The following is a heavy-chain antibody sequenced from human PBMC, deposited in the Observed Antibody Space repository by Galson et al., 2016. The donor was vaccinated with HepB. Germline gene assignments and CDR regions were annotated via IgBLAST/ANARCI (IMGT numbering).Heavy chain of an antibody. J-gene: IGHJ4*02. V-gene: IGHV5-51*01. D-gene: IGHD2-21*01. CDR1: GYDFTSYW. CDR3: ARHLGLWQEAPDY. CDR2: IYPGDSDA. Sequence: QSGAEVKKSGESLKISCKGSGYDFTSYWIGWVRQMPGKGLEWMGIIYPGDSDARCSPSFQGQVTISADKSISTAYVQWSRLKASATAMYHCARHLGLWQEAPDYWGLGTLVAVSS.